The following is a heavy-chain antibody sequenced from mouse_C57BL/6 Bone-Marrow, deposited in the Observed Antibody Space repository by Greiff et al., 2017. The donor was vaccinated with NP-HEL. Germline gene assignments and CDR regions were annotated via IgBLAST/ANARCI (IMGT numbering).Heavy chain of an antibody. CDR3: ARSRRYRGFAY. D-gene: IGHD1-1*01. CDR1: GYTFTSYW. V-gene: IGHV1-69*01. J-gene: IGHJ3*01. Sequence: QVQLQQPGAELVMPGASVKLSCKASGYTFTSYWMHWVKQRPGQGLEWIGEIDPSDSYTNYNQKFKGKSTWTVDKSSSTAYMQLSSLTSEDSAVYYCARSRRYRGFAYWGQGTRVTVSA. CDR2: IDPSDSYT.